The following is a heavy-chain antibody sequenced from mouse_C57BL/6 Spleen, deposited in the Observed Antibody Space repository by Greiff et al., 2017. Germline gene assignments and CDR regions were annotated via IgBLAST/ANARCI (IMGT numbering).Heavy chain of an antibody. D-gene: IGHD2-4*01. CDR3: VRHQDYANYFDY. CDR2: IRSKSNNYAT. CDR1: GFSFNTYA. Sequence: EVQRVESGGGLVQPKGSLKLSCAASGFSFNTYAMNWVRQAPGKGLEWVARIRSKSNNYATYYADSVKDRFTISRDDSESMLYLQMNNLKTEDTAMYYCVRHQDYANYFDYWGQGTTLTVSS. V-gene: IGHV10-1*01. J-gene: IGHJ2*01.